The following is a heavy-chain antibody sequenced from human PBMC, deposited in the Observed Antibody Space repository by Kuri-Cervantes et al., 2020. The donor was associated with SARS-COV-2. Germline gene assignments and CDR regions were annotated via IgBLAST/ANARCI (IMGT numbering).Heavy chain of an antibody. CDR2: IYYSGST. CDR1: GGSVSSGTYY. Sequence: SETLSLTCTVSGGSVSSGTYYWSWIRQPPGKGLEWIGYIYYSGSTSYNASLKSRVTISADSSKNQFSLELSSVTAADTAVYYCAREGLLVLPLTSGYSTNRGYYFDYWGQGALVTVSS. D-gene: IGHD6-13*01. CDR3: AREGLLVLPLTSGYSTNRGYYFDY. J-gene: IGHJ4*02. V-gene: IGHV4-30-4*08.